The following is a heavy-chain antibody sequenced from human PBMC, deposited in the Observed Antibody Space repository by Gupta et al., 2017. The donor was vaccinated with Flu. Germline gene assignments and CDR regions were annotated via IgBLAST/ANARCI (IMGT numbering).Heavy chain of an antibody. J-gene: IGHJ5*02. V-gene: IGHV3-11*01. CDR2: ISSSGSNI. D-gene: IGHD1-1*01. CDR1: DYS. Sequence: DYSMSWIRQAPGKGLEWISYISSSGSNIYYADSGKGRFTISRDKAKNSRDLQMKRMRAEETAVYYCARDRATGTKSDWFDPWGQGTLVTVSS. CDR3: ARDRATGTKSDWFDP.